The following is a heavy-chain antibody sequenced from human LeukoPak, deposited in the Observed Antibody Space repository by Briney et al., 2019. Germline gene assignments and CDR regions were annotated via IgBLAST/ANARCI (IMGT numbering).Heavy chain of an antibody. CDR2: IYHSGST. D-gene: IGHD6-6*01. CDR1: GYSISSGYY. V-gene: IGHV4-38-2*02. J-gene: IGHJ4*02. CDR3: ARVKRIAARLAQYYFDY. Sequence: PSETLSLTCTVSGYSISSGYYWAWIRQPPGKGLEWIGSIYHSGSTYYNPSLKSRVTISVDTSKNQFSLKLSSVTAADTAVYYCARVKRIAARLAQYYFDYWGQGTLVTVSS.